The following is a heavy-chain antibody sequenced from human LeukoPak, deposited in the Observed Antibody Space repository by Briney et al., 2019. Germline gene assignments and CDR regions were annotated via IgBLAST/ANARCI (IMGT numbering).Heavy chain of an antibody. CDR2: IDPNSGAT. V-gene: IGHV1-2*02. CDR1: GYTFTGYY. Sequence: ASVKVSCKASGYTFTGYYLHWMRQAPGQGPEWMGWIDPNSGATNYEQRFQGRVSLTRETSISTAYMELTSLRPDDTAVYCCARSHGGNSFDNWGQGTLVTVSS. J-gene: IGHJ4*02. D-gene: IGHD3-10*01. CDR3: ARSHGGNSFDN.